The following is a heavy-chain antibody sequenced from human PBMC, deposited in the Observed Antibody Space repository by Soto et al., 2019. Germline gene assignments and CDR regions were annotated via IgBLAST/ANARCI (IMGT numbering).Heavy chain of an antibody. J-gene: IGHJ4*02. D-gene: IGHD2-21*01. CDR2: ISGYNGNT. Sequence: ASVNVPSKASACTFISDGISWVRQAPGQGLEGMGWISGYNGNTNYAQKLQGRVTLTTDTSTSTAYMELRSLRSDDTAVYYCARVPRDCGGDCYSGSTIDYWGQGTLVTVSS. V-gene: IGHV1-18*01. CDR3: ARVPRDCGGDCYSGSTIDY. CDR1: ACTFISDG.